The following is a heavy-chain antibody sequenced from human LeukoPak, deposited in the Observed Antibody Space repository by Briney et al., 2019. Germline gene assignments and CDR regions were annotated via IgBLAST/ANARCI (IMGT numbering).Heavy chain of an antibody. CDR1: GGSISSGGYY. CDR2: IYYSGST. Sequence: SQTVSLTRTVSGGSISSGGYYWSWIRQHPGKGLEWIGYIYYSGSTYYNPSLKSRVTISVDTSKNQFSLKLSSVTAADTAVYYCARVYFEYAFDIWGQGTMVTVSS. CDR3: ARVYFEYAFDI. V-gene: IGHV4-31*03. D-gene: IGHD3-9*01. J-gene: IGHJ3*02.